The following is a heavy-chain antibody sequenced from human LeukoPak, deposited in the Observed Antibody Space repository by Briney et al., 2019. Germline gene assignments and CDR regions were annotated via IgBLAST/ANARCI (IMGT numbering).Heavy chain of an antibody. CDR2: INPNSGGT. D-gene: IGHD5-12*01. J-gene: IGHJ6*02. CDR3: ARGPYSGYDIPHYGMDV. Sequence: ASVKVSCKASGYIFTGYYMHWVRQAPGQGLEWMGWINPNSGGTNYAQKFQGRVTMTRDTSISTAYMELSRLRSDDTAVYYCARGPYSGYDIPHYGMDVWGQGTTVTVSS. V-gene: IGHV1-2*02. CDR1: GYIFTGYY.